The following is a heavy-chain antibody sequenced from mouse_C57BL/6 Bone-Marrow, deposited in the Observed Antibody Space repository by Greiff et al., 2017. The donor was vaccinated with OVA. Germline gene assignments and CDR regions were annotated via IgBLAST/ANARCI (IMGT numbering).Heavy chain of an antibody. Sequence: EVQLQQSGPELVKPGASVKIPCKASGYTFTDYNMDWVKQSHGKSLEWIGDINPNNGGTIYNQKFKGKATLTVDKSSSTAYMELRSLTSEDTAVYYCARPYYYGSSHYYAMDYWGQGTSVTVSS. CDR1: GYTFTDYN. CDR2: INPNNGGT. V-gene: IGHV1-18*01. CDR3: ARPYYYGSSHYYAMDY. J-gene: IGHJ4*01. D-gene: IGHD1-1*01.